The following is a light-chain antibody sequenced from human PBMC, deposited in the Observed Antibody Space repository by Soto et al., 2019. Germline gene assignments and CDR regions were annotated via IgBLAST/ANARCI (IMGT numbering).Light chain of an antibody. CDR2: EVS. J-gene: IGLJ3*02. Sequence: QSVLTQPASVSGSPGQSITISCTGISSDTIKYNFVSWYQHHPGKAPKLMIYEVSNRPSGVSNRFSGSQSGNTASLTISGLQADDEADYYCSSPYKIFDIWVYGGGTKLTVL. V-gene: IGLV2-14*01. CDR1: SSDTIKYNF. CDR3: SSPYKIFDIWV.